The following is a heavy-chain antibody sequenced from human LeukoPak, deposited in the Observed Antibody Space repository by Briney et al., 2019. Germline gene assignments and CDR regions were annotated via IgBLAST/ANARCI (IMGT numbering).Heavy chain of an antibody. CDR2: IYFSGST. CDR1: GGSISSGGYY. V-gene: IGHV4-39*01. Sequence: PSETLSLTCTVSGGSISSGGYYWGWIRQPPGKGLEWIGSIYFSGSTYHSPSLKSRVILSIDTSKNQFSLKLSSVTAADTAVYYCARRPTSSIVGATTNYFDHWGQGTLVTVSS. CDR3: ARRPTSSIVGATTNYFDH. D-gene: IGHD1-26*01. J-gene: IGHJ4*02.